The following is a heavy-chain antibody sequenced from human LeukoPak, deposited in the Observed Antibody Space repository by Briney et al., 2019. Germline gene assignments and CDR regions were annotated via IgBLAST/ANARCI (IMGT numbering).Heavy chain of an antibody. D-gene: IGHD2-15*01. CDR1: GYTFTGYY. V-gene: IGHV1-2*02. CDR2: INPSSGGT. Sequence: ASVKVSCKASGYTFTGYYMHWVRQAPGQGLEWMGWINPSSGGTNYAQKFQGRVTMTRDTSISTAYMELSRLRSDDTAVYYCARGVVAATQYNWFDPWGQGTLVTVSS. CDR3: ARGVVAATQYNWFDP. J-gene: IGHJ5*02.